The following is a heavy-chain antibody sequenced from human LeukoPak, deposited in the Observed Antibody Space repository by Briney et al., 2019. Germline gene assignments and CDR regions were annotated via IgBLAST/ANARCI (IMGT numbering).Heavy chain of an antibody. V-gene: IGHV3-21*01. CDR3: ARDFDLAPAAIGGGYYYYYMDV. Sequence: GGSLRLSCAASGFTFSSYSMNWVRQAPGKGLEWVSSISSSSSYIYYADSVKGRFTISRDNAKNSLYLQMNSLRAEDTAVYYCARDFDLAPAAIGGGYYYYYMDVWGKGTTVTVSS. D-gene: IGHD2-2*02. CDR1: GFTFSSYS. CDR2: ISSSSSYI. J-gene: IGHJ6*03.